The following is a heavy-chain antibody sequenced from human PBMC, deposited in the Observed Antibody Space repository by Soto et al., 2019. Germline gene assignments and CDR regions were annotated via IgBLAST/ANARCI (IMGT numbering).Heavy chain of an antibody. J-gene: IGHJ6*02. CDR3: ADPVPAATHYDYYDMDV. CDR1: VFTFTYYS. Sequence: EVQLLESGGGLVQPGGSLRLSCVASSVFTFTYYSMRWVRQAPGKGLEWVAHISGGGDTTYYEDSVKGRFTISIENFKSKIYLHINSLSAEDTAVYYCADPVPAATHYDYYDMDVWGQGTTVTVSS. D-gene: IGHD2-2*01. CDR2: ISGGGDTT. V-gene: IGHV3-23*01.